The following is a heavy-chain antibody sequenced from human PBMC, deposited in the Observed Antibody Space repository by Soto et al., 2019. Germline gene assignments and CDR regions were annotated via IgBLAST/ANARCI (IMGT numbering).Heavy chain of an antibody. V-gene: IGHV4-61*01. J-gene: IGHJ4*02. CDR3: ARGQLVS. CDR1: GGSVSSDSYY. D-gene: IGHD6-6*01. CDR2: IYYSGST. Sequence: QVQLQESGPGLVKPSETLSLTCTVSGGSVSSDSYYWSWIRQPPGKGLEWIGYIYYSGSTNYNPSLKSRVTISVDTSKNQFSLKLTSMTAADPAVYYCARGQLVSWGQGTLVTVSS.